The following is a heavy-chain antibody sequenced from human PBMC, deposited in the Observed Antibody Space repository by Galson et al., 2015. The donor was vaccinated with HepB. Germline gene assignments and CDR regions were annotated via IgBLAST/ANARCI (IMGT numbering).Heavy chain of an antibody. D-gene: IGHD1-7*01. CDR3: ARVGGYNWNYVGRPREFDY. J-gene: IGHJ4*02. CDR1: GFTVSSNY. CDR2: IYSGGST. Sequence: SLRLSCAASGFTVSSNYMSWVRQAPGKGLEWVPVIYSGGSTYYADSVKGRFTISRDNSKNTLYLQMNSLRAEDTAVYYCARVGGYNWNYVGRPREFDYWGQGTLVTVSS. V-gene: IGHV3-53*01.